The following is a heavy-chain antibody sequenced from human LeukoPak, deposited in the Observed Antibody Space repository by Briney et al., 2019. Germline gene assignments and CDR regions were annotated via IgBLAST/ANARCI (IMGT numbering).Heavy chain of an antibody. CDR3: ARDREQWPRYYYYRDV. D-gene: IGHD6-19*01. V-gene: IGHV1-2*02. CDR1: GYTFTGYY. J-gene: IGHJ6*03. CDR2: INPNSGGT. Sequence: ASVKVSCKASGYTFTGYYMHWVRQAPGQGLEWMGWINPNSGGTNYAQKFQGRVTMTRDTSISTAYMELSRLRSDDTAVYYCARDREQWPRYYYYRDVWGKGTTVTVSS.